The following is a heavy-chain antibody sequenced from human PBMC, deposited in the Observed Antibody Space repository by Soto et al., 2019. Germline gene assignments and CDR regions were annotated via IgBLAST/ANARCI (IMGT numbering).Heavy chain of an antibody. V-gene: IGHV4-59*01. CDR2: VFYGGST. CDR1: GASISSSY. Sequence: PSETLSLTCTVSGASISSSYWSWIRQSPGKGLEWIGYVFYGGSTNYNPSLKSRVTISVDTSKNQFSLKLKSVTAADTAVYYCARGYYDSSGQSNTFDIWGQGTMVTVSS. D-gene: IGHD3-22*01. CDR3: ARGYYDSSGQSNTFDI. J-gene: IGHJ3*02.